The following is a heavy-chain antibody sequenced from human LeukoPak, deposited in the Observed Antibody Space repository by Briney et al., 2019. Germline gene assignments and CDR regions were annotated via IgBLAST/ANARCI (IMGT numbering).Heavy chain of an antibody. CDR1: GGSFSGYY. J-gene: IGHJ6*02. CDR2: IYYSGST. Sequence: SETLSLTCAVYGGSFSGYYWSWIRQPPGKGLEWIGYIYYSGSTNYNPSLKSRVTISVDTSKNQFSLKLSSVTAADTAVYYCARVVRIAVAGTTRVYYYGMDVWGQGTTVTVSS. V-gene: IGHV4-59*01. CDR3: ARVVRIAVAGTTRVYYYGMDV. D-gene: IGHD6-19*01.